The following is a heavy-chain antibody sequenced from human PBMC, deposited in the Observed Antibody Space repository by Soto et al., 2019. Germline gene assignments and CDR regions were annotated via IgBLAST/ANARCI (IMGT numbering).Heavy chain of an antibody. V-gene: IGHV1-58*01. J-gene: IGHJ2*01. CDR2: IVVGSGHT. CDR1: GFTFSSSI. Sequence: QMQLVQSGPEVKKPGTSVKVSCKASGFTFSSSIVQWVRQARGQRLEWIGWIVVGSGHTNYEQRYQESVTVTRDNSKSAAYMELSSLRSEGTAVYYCADTDFGDYWYFDLWGRGTLATVSS. CDR3: ADTDFGDYWYFDL. D-gene: IGHD4-17*01.